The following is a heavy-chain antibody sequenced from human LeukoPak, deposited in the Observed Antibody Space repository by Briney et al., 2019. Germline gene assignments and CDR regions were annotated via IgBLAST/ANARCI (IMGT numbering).Heavy chain of an antibody. CDR2: ISGSGGST. V-gene: IGHV3-23*01. CDR1: GFTFSSYA. D-gene: IGHD2-15*01. J-gene: IGHJ4*02. Sequence: PGGSLRLSCAASGFTFSSYAMSWVRQAPGKGLEWVSAISGSGGSTYYADSVKGRFTISRHNSKNTLYLQMNSLRAEDTAVYYCAKALLGYCSGGSCALFDYWGQGTLVTVSS. CDR3: AKALLGYCSGGSCALFDY.